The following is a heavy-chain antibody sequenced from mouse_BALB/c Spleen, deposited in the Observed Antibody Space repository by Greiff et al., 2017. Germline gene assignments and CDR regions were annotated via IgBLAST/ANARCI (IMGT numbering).Heavy chain of an antibody. CDR3: ARDQSSASRGFAY. Sequence: VKLVESGPGLVAPSQSLSITCTVSGFSLTSYGVHWVRQPPGKGLEWLGVIWAGGSTNYNSALMSRLSISKDNSKSQVFLKMNSLQTDDTAMYYCARDQSSASRGFAYWGQGTLVTVSA. CDR2: IWAGGST. D-gene: IGHD3-1*01. CDR1: GFSLTSYG. V-gene: IGHV2-9*02. J-gene: IGHJ3*01.